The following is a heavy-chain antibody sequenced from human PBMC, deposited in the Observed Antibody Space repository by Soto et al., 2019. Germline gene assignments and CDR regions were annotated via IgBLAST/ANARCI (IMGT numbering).Heavy chain of an antibody. CDR3: ARETDGTGYYVLGQNWFDP. Sequence: SETLSLTCTVSGGSISNYYWSWIRQPPGMGLEWIGYFYHSGSTNYNSSLKSRVTISVDTSKNQFSLKLSSVTAADTAVYYCARETDGTGYYVLGQNWFDPWGQGTLVTVSS. J-gene: IGHJ5*02. D-gene: IGHD3-9*01. V-gene: IGHV4-59*01. CDR1: GGSISNYY. CDR2: FYHSGST.